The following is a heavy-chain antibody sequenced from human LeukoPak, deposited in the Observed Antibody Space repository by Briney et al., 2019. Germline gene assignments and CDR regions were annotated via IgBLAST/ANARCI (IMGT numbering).Heavy chain of an antibody. Sequence: ASVKVSCKASGYTFTGYYMHWVRQAPGQGLEWMGWINPNSGGTNYAQKLQGRVTMTTDTSTSTAYMELRSLRSEDTAVNYCARAKPVVPAAIYYYYGMDVWGQGTTVTVSS. D-gene: IGHD2-2*01. CDR1: GYTFTGYY. CDR3: ARAKPVVPAAIYYYYGMDV. CDR2: INPNSGGT. V-gene: IGHV1-2*02. J-gene: IGHJ6*02.